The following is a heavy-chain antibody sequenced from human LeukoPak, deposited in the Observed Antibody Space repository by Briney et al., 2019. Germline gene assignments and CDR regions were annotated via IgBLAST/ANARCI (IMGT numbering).Heavy chain of an antibody. CDR1: GFTFSSYA. CDR2: ISGSGGST. V-gene: IGHV3-23*01. CDR3: AKPPYCGGDCYFRYYYYGMDV. D-gene: IGHD2-21*02. Sequence: PGGSLRLSCAASGFTFSSYAMSWVRQAPGKGLEWVSAISGSGGSTYYADSVKGRFTISRDNSKNTLYLQMNSLRAEDTAVYYCAKPPYCGGDCYFRYYYYGMDVWGQGTTVTVSS. J-gene: IGHJ6*02.